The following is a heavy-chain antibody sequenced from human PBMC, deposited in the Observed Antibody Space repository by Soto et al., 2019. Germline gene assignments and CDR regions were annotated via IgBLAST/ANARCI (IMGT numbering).Heavy chain of an antibody. J-gene: IGHJ5*02. Sequence: SETLSLTCTVSGGSISSSSYYWGWIRQPPGKGLEWIGSIYYSGSTYYNPSLKSRVTISVDTSKNQFSLKLSSVTAADTAVYYCARHGSSDWYGWFDPWGQGTLVTVSS. D-gene: IGHD6-19*01. CDR2: IYYSGST. V-gene: IGHV4-39*01. CDR3: ARHGSSDWYGWFDP. CDR1: GGSISSSSYY.